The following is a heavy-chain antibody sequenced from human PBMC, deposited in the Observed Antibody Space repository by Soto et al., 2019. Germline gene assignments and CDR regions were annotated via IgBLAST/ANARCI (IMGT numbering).Heavy chain of an antibody. D-gene: IGHD2-8*01. CDR2: IRYDGSYK. V-gene: IGHV3-33*01. CDR3: ERGHMVYAPIDC. Sequence: QVQLVESGGDVVQPGRSLRLSCAAAGFTFNSYDMHWVRQAPGKGLEWVAVIRYDGSYKYYEQSVKGRFTISRDNSKNTLYLQMNSLRAEATAVYYCERGHMVYAPIDCWGQRGLVTVAS. J-gene: IGHJ4*02. CDR1: GFTFNSYD.